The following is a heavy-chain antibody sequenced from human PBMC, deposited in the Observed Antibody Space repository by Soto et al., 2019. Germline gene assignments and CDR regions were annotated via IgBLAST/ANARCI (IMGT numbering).Heavy chain of an antibody. CDR1: GGTFSSYA. D-gene: IGHD3-10*01. CDR2: IIPIFGTA. J-gene: IGHJ6*02. CDR3: ARDESARFGELTSYYYYYGMDV. Sequence: SVKVSCKASGGTFSSYAISWVRQAPGQGLEWMGGIIPIFGTANYAQKFQGRVTITADESTSTAYMGLSSLRSEDTAVYYCARDESARFGELTSYYYYYGMDVWGQGTTGTVSS. V-gene: IGHV1-69*13.